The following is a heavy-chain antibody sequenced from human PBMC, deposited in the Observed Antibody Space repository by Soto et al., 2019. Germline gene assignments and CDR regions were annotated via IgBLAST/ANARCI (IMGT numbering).Heavy chain of an antibody. CDR2: IYYSGST. V-gene: IGHV4-39*01. Sequence: QLQLQESGPGLVKPSETLSLTCTVSGGSISSGSYYWGWIRQPPGKGLEWIGSIYYSGSTYYNPSLKSRVTISVDTSKNQFSLKLSSVTAADTAVYYCARIAGSGSDYFDYWGQGTLVTVSS. CDR3: ARIAGSGSDYFDY. CDR1: GGSISSGSYY. D-gene: IGHD3-10*01. J-gene: IGHJ4*02.